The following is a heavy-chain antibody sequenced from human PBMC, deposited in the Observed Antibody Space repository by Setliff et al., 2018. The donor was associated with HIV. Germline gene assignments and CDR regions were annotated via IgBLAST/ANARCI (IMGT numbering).Heavy chain of an antibody. V-gene: IGHV1-18*04. Sequence: GASVKVSCKASGYTFTGYYMHWVRQAPGQGLEWMGRISGYSGNTNYAQKFQDRVTMTTDTPTSTVYMELRSLRSDDTAVYYCARVQWVVSSNVGLDYWGQGTLVTVSS. CDR3: ARVQWVVSSNVGLDY. J-gene: IGHJ4*02. CDR1: GYTFTGYY. CDR2: ISGYSGNT. D-gene: IGHD6-19*01.